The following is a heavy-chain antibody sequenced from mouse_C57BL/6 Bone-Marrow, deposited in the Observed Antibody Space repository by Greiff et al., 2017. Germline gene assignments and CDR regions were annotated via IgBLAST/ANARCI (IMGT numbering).Heavy chain of an antibody. CDR1: GYSITSGYN. Sequence: VQLQESGPDLVKPSQSLSLTCTVTGYSITSGYNWHWIRQFPGNKLEWMGYIQYSGSTNYNPSLKSRISIPRDTSKSQFFLQLNSVTTEATSTYYCARGGSVVPHWYFDVWGAGTTVTVSS. CDR3: ARGGSVVPHWYFDV. D-gene: IGHD1-1*01. J-gene: IGHJ1*01. V-gene: IGHV3-1*02. CDR2: IQYSGST.